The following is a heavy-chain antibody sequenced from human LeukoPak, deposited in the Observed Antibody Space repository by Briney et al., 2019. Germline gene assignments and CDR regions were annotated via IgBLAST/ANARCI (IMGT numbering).Heavy chain of an antibody. V-gene: IGHV4-34*01. J-gene: IGHJ4*02. CDR2: INHSGST. CDR1: GGSFSGYY. CDR3: ASLQYYDILTVNY. D-gene: IGHD3-9*01. Sequence: PSETLSLTCAVYGGSFSGYYWSWIRRPPGKGLEWIGEINHSGSTNYNPSLKSRVTMSVDTSKNQFSLKLSSVTAADTAVYYCASLQYYDILTVNYWGQGTLVTVSS.